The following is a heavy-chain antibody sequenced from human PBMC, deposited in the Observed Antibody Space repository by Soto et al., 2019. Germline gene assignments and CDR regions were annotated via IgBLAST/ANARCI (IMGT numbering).Heavy chain of an antibody. CDR1: GGTFSSYA. CDR2: IIPIFGTA. J-gene: IGHJ4*02. Sequence: SVTVSCKASGGTFSSYAISWVRQAPGQGLEWMGGIIPIFGTANYAQKFQGRATITADESTSTAYMELSSLRSEDTAVYYCRYSSSGVVSYYFDYWGQGTLVTVSS. D-gene: IGHD6-6*01. V-gene: IGHV1-69*13. CDR3: RYSSSGVVSYYFDY.